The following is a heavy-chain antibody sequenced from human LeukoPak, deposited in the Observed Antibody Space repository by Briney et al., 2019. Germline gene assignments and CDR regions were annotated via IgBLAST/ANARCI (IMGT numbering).Heavy chain of an antibody. D-gene: IGHD3-22*01. CDR1: GGSFSDYQ. J-gene: IGHJ6*02. V-gene: IGHV4-34*12. Sequence: SETLSPTCVFYGGSFSDYQWSWIRQPPGKGLECIGNIFHTGSTNYKLSLKSRLNKPVDTSKRQFTLNVTSVTAADTAVYYCARVPGYYYDSSGQYYYGMDVWGQGTTVTVSS. CDR3: ARVPGYYYDSSGQYYYGMDV. CDR2: IFHTGST.